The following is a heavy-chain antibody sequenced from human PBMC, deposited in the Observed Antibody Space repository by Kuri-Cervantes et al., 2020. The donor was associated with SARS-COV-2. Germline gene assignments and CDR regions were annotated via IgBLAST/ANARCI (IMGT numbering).Heavy chain of an antibody. J-gene: IGHJ6*02. CDR2: IIPILGIA. D-gene: IGHD3-22*01. CDR1: GGTFSSYA. Sequence: SVKVSCKASGGTFSSYAISWVRQAPGQGLEWMGGIIPILGIANYAQKFQGRVTITADKSTSTAYMELSSLRSEDTAVYYCARDRVTMIRGAHHLDVWGQGPTVTVSS. V-gene: IGHV1-69*10. CDR3: ARDRVTMIRGAHHLDV.